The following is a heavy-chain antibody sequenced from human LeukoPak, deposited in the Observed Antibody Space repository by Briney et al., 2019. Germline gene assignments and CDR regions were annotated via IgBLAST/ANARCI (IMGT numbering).Heavy chain of an antibody. CDR3: ARVREARFDY. CDR1: GFPLCSYA. V-gene: IGHV3-30*04. J-gene: IGHJ4*02. Sequence: GGSRRLSCAASGFPLCSYAVQGAPRAPGRGVVWVAVISYDGSNKYYADSVKGRFTISRDNSKNTLYLQMNSLRAEDTAVYYCARVREARFDYWGQGTLVTVSS. D-gene: IGHD1-26*01. CDR2: ISYDGSNK.